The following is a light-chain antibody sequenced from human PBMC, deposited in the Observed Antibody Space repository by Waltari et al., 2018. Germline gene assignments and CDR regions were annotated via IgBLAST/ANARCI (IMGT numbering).Light chain of an antibody. CDR2: GNS. Sequence: QSVLTQPPSVSGAPGQRVTISCTGSSSNIGAGYDVHWYQQLPGTAPNLLIYGNSNRPSGVPDRFSGSKADTSASLAITGHQAEDEADYYCQSYDSSLSGRYVFGTGTKVTVL. CDR3: QSYDSSLSGRYV. J-gene: IGLJ1*01. CDR1: SSNIGAGYD. V-gene: IGLV1-40*01.